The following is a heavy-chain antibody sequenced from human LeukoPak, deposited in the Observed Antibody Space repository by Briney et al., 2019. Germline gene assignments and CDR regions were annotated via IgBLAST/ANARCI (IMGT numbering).Heavy chain of an antibody. CDR1: GFTFSSYA. J-gene: IGHJ4*02. Sequence: GRSLRLSCAASGFTFSSYAMHGVRQAPGKGLEGVAVTSYDGSNKYYADSVKGRFTISRDNSKNTLYLQMNSLRAEDTAVYYCARDTYCSGGSCYSLAVDYWGQGTLVTVSS. D-gene: IGHD2-15*01. CDR3: ARDTYCSGGSCYSLAVDY. CDR2: TSYDGSNK. V-gene: IGHV3-30*04.